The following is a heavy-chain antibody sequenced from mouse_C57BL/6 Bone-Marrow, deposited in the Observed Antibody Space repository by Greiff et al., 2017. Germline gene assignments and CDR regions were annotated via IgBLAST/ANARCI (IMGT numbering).Heavy chain of an antibody. CDR3: ARRSHYYGSSPDV. V-gene: IGHV1-81*01. D-gene: IGHD1-1*01. CDR2: IYPRSGNT. CDR1: GYTFTSYG. Sequence: VKLMESGAELARPGASVKLSCKASGYTFTSYGISWVKQRTGQGLEWIGEIYPRSGNTYYNEKFKGKATLTADKSSSTAYMELRSLTSEDSAVYFCARRSHYYGSSPDVWGTGTTVTVSS. J-gene: IGHJ1*03.